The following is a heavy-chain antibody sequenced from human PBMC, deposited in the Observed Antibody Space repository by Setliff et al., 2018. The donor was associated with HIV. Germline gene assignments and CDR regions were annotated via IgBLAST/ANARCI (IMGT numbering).Heavy chain of an antibody. J-gene: IGHJ4*02. CDR2: IRYDGSNK. V-gene: IGHV3-30*02. Sequence: GGSLRLSCAASRFTFSTYGMHWVRQAPGKGLEWVAFIRYDGSNKYYADSVKGRFTISRDNSMNTLYLQMNSLRPDDTALYYCARDPRRRVLIWLGELLSYFDYWGQGTLVTVSS. D-gene: IGHD3-10*01. CDR1: RFTFSTYG. CDR3: ARDPRRRVLIWLGELLSYFDY.